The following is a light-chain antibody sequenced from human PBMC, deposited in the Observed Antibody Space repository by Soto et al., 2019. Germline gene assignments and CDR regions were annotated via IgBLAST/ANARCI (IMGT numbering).Light chain of an antibody. J-gene: IGKJ1*01. CDR3: QQYDNWLGT. V-gene: IGKV3D-15*01. Sequence: EIVMTQSPATLSVSPGESGTLSCRASQSVSTNLAWYQQTPGQAPRLLIFDASARATGIPVRFSGSGSGTEFTLTISSLQSEDFAVYYCQQYDNWLGTFGQGTKVEVK. CDR1: QSVSTN. CDR2: DAS.